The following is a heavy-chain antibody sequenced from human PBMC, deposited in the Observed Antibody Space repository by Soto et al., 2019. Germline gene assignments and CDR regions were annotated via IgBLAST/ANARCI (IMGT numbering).Heavy chain of an antibody. CDR1: GVSISSYY. V-gene: IGHV4-59*01. Sequence: SETLSLSCTVSGVSISSYYWSWIRQPPGKGLEWIGYIYYSGSTNYNPSLKSRVTISVDTSKNQFSLKLSSVTAADTAVYYCARDQRGYTSYGMDVWGQGTTVTVSS. J-gene: IGHJ6*02. CDR2: IYYSGST. CDR3: ARDQRGYTSYGMDV. D-gene: IGHD5-18*01.